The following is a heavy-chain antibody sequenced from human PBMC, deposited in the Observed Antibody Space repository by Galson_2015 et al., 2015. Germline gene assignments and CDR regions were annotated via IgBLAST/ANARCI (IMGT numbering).Heavy chain of an antibody. CDR1: GFTFSSYA. CDR2: ISGSGGST. CDR3: LQGVWGTRFDS. D-gene: IGHD7-27*01. Sequence: SLRLSCAASGFTFSSYAMSWVRQAPGKGLEWVSDISGSGGSTYYADSVKGRFTISRDNSKNTLYLQMNSLRAEDTAVYYCLQGVWGTRFDSWGQGTLVTVSS. V-gene: IGHV3-23*01. J-gene: IGHJ4*02.